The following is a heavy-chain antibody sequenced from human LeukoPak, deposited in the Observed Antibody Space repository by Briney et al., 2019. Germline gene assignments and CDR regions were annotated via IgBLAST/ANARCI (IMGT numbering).Heavy chain of an antibody. J-gene: IGHJ4*02. D-gene: IGHD3-16*01. CDR1: GFTFSSYS. CDR2: ISSSSSTI. Sequence: GGSLRLSCAASGFTFSSYSMNWVRQAPGKGLEWVSYISSSSSTIYYADSVKGRFTISRDNAKNSLYLQMNSLRDEDTAVYYCARGRRMITFGGVLREDYWGQGTPVTVSS. CDR3: ARGRRMITFGGVLREDY. V-gene: IGHV3-48*02.